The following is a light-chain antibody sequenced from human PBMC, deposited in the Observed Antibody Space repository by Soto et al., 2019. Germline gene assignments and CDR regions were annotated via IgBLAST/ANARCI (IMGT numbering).Light chain of an antibody. J-gene: IGKJ1*01. CDR1: QSLLQSNGYNS. CDR2: LGS. Sequence: DIVMTQSPLSLPVTPGEPASISCRSSQSLLQSNGYNSLDWYLQRPGQAPQLLIYLGSFRPSGVPDRFSGSGSGTDFTLKISRVEAEDVGIYFCMQALQTPPAFGQGTKV. CDR3: MQALQTPPA. V-gene: IGKV2-28*01.